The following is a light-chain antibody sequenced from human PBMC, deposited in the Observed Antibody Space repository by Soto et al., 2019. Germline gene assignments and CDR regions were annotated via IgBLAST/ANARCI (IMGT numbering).Light chain of an antibody. CDR1: QYVSSSY. V-gene: IGKV3-20*01. Sequence: EIVLTQSPGTLSLSPGERATLSCRASQYVSSSYLAWYQQKPDQAPRLLLYGASSRATGIPDRFSGSGSGTDFTLTISRLDPEDSAMYYCQQYGSSPWTFGQGTKVEIK. J-gene: IGKJ1*01. CDR3: QQYGSSPWT. CDR2: GAS.